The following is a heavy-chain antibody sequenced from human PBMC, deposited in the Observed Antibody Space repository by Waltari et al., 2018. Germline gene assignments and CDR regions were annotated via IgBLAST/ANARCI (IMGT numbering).Heavy chain of an antibody. CDR3: ARVKYSGYGLLYYYYGMDV. J-gene: IGHJ6*02. V-gene: IGHV1-69*13. CDR1: GGTFSSYA. CDR2: IIPIFGTA. D-gene: IGHD5-12*01. Sequence: QVQLVQSGAEVKKPGSSVKVSCKASGGTFSSYAISWVRQAPGKGLEWMGGIIPIFGTANYAQKFQGRVTITADESTSTAYMELSSLRSEDTAVYYCARVKYSGYGLLYYYYGMDVWGQGTTVTVSS.